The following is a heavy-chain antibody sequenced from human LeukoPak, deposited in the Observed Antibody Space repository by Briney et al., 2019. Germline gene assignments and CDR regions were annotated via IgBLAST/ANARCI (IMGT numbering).Heavy chain of an antibody. J-gene: IGHJ6*03. CDR3: AKGLQWLVYYYYYYMDV. V-gene: IGHV3-30*02. CDR1: GFTFSSYG. D-gene: IGHD6-19*01. Sequence: GGSLRLSCAASGFTFSSYGMHWVRQAPGKGLEWVAFIRYDGSNKYYADSVKGRFTISRDNSKNTLYLQMNSLRAEDTAVYYCAKGLQWLVYYYYYYMDVWGKGTTVTISS. CDR2: IRYDGSNK.